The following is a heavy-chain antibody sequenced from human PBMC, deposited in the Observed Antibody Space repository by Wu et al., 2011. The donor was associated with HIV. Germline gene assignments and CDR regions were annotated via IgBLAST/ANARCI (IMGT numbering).Heavy chain of an antibody. J-gene: IGHJ6*03. Sequence: VQLVQSGAEVRKPGASVRVSCKASGYNFRNDDVNWVRQAAGHGLEWMGWVSPNSGKTGYAPNFQGRVTMTRNTSINTAYMELSSLRSEDTSVYYCARGKFYYNYMDVWGKGTTVTVSS. CDR2: VSPNSGKT. CDR3: ARGKFYYNYMDV. CDR1: GYNFRNDD. V-gene: IGHV1-8*01.